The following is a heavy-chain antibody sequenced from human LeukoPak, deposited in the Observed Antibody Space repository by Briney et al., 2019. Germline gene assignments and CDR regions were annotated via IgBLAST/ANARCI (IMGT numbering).Heavy chain of an antibody. CDR2: ISYDGSNK. CDR1: GFTFSSYA. V-gene: IGHV3-30*04. Sequence: QPGRSLRLSCAASGFTFSSYAMHWVRQAPGKGLEWVAVISYDGSNKYYADSVKGRFTISRDNSKNTLYLQMNSLRAEDTAVYYCAREKLVKAVAGGHYMDVWGKGTTVTVSS. CDR3: AREKLVKAVAGGHYMDV. D-gene: IGHD6-19*01. J-gene: IGHJ6*03.